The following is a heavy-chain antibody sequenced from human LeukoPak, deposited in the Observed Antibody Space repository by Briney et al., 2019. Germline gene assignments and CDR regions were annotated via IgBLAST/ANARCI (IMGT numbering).Heavy chain of an antibody. CDR2: ISAYNGHT. CDR1: GYTFTTYG. D-gene: IGHD1-26*01. CDR3: ARDRYGVRSGSCDY. V-gene: IGHV1-18*01. Sequence: VASVKVSCKASGYTFTTYGISWVRQAPGQGLEWMGWISAYNGHTNYAQKLQGRVTMTTDTSTSTAYMELRSLRYDDTAVYYCARDRYGVRSGSCDYWGQGTLVTVSS. J-gene: IGHJ4*02.